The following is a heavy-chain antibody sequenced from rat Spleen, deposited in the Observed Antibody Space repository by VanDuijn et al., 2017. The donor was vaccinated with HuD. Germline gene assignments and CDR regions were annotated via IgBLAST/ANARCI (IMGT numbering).Heavy chain of an antibody. D-gene: IGHD1-10*01. CDR2: ITHTGGNT. Sequence: EVQLVESDGGLVQPGRSLKLSCAASGFTFSDYYMTWIRQAPGKGLEWVASITHTGGNTYYPDSVRGRFTISRDNAKSTLFLQMDSLRSEDTATYYCARQYNNFGYFDYWGQGVMVTVSS. CDR3: ARQYNNFGYFDY. CDR1: GFTFSDYY. V-gene: IGHV5-25*01. J-gene: IGHJ2*01.